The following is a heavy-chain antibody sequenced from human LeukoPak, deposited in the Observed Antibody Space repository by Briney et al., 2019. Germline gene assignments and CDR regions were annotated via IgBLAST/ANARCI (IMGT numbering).Heavy chain of an antibody. J-gene: IGHJ3*02. D-gene: IGHD3-10*01. CDR1: GFTFSSYG. CDR3: ARCMVRGVITDDAFDI. V-gene: IGHV3-23*01. CDR2: ISGSGSGT. Sequence: GGSLRLSCAASGFTFSSYGMSWVRQAPGKGLEWVSGISGSGSGTYYADSVKGRFTISRDNSKNTLHLQMNSLRAEDTAVYYCARCMVRGVITDDAFDIWGQGTMVTVSS.